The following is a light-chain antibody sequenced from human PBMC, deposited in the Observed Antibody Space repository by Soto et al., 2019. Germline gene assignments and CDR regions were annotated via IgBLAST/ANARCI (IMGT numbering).Light chain of an antibody. V-gene: IGKV3-11*01. CDR1: QSVSSY. Sequence: VLTQSPATLSLSPGERSTLSCMASQSVSSYLAWYQQKPGQAPRLLIYDASNRATGIPARFSGSGSGTDFTLTISSLEPEDFAVYYCQQRSNWPLTFGGGTKVDIK. CDR2: DAS. J-gene: IGKJ4*01. CDR3: QQRSNWPLT.